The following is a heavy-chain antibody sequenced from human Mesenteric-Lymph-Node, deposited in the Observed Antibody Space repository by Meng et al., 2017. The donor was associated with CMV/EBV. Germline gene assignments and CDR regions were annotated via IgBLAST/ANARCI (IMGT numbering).Heavy chain of an antibody. J-gene: IGHJ4*02. CDR1: GFIFSSYT. D-gene: IGHD1-14*01. V-gene: IGHV3-21*04. Sequence: GESLKISCVASGFIFSSYTMNWVRQAPGKGLEWVSSISSSSDFIYYADSVKGRFTISRDNAKNSLYLQMNSLRAEDTAVYYCASYHRGPEYYLDHWGQGTLVTVSS. CDR3: ASYHRGPEYYLDH. CDR2: ISSSSDFI.